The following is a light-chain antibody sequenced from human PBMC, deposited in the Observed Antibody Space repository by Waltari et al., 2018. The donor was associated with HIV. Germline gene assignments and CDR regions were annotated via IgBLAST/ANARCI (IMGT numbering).Light chain of an antibody. CDR3: QHYDSYSCT. V-gene: IGKV1-5*03. Sequence: DIQLTQSPSTLSASVGARVTITCRASQNVNKWLAWYQQKPGKAPTLLIYKASSLKSGVPSRFSGSGSGTEFTLTISSLQPDDCATYYCQHYDSYSCTFGQGTKVEIK. J-gene: IGKJ2*02. CDR2: KAS. CDR1: QNVNKW.